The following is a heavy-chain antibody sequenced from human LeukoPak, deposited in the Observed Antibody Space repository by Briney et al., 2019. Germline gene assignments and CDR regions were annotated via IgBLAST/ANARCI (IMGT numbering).Heavy chain of an antibody. CDR3: ARESGTMTIDY. CDR1: GYSITSGYY. Sequence: PSETLSLTCAVSGYSITSGYYWAWIRQPPGKGLEFIGSIHHRGNSYYNPSLKSRVTISPDTSKNHLSLILTSVTAADTAVYYCARESGTMTIDYWGQGTLVTVSS. J-gene: IGHJ4*02. CDR2: IHHRGNS. V-gene: IGHV4-38-2*02. D-gene: IGHD3-10*01.